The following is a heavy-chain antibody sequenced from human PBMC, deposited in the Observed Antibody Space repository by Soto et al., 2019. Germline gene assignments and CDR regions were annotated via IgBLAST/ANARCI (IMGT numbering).Heavy chain of an antibody. J-gene: IGHJ4*01. CDR2: IYYSGST. V-gene: IGHV4-59*08. CDR3: AGTADEEARLDY. Sequence: SETLSLTCTVSGGSISSYYWSWIRQPPGKGLEWIGYIYYSGSTNYNPSLKSRVTISVDTSKNQFSLKLSSVTAADTAVYYCAGTADEEARLDYWGQEPWSPSPQ. CDR1: GGSISSYY.